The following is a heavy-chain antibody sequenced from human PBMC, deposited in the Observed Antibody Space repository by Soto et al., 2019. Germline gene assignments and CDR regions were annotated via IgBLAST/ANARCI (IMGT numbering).Heavy chain of an antibody. CDR1: GGSVSSGNYY. V-gene: IGHV4-61*01. CDR2: FYYTGSI. CDR3: ARYSGTYYVY. J-gene: IGHJ4*02. Sequence: SETLSLTCTVSGGSVSSGNYYWSWIRQPPGKGLEWIGYFYYTGSINYNPSLKSRVTISVDTSKNQFSLKLSSVTAADTAVYYCARYSGTYYVYWGPGTLVTVSS. D-gene: IGHD1-26*01.